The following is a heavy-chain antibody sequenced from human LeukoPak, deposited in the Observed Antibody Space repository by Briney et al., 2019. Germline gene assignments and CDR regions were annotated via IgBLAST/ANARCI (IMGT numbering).Heavy chain of an antibody. J-gene: IGHJ6*03. CDR2: INWNGGST. Sequence: GGSLRLSCAASGFTFDDYGMSWVRQAPGKGLEWVSGINWNGGSTGYADSVKGRFTISRDNAMNSLYLQMNSLRAEDTALYYCARDAPDYDFWSGYSYYYYYYYMDVWGKGTTVTVSS. D-gene: IGHD3-3*01. CDR3: ARDAPDYDFWSGYSYYYYYYYMDV. V-gene: IGHV3-20*04. CDR1: GFTFDDYG.